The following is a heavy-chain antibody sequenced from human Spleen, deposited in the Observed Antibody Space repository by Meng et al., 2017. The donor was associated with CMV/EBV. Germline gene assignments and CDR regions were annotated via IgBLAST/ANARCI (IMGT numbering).Heavy chain of an antibody. J-gene: IGHJ4*02. CDR1: GFSLSTSGMR. CDR3: ARIRQQLAPDDEYFDY. V-gene: IGHV2-70D*14. D-gene: IGHD6-13*01. CDR2: IDWDDDK. Sequence: SGPTLVKPTQPLTLTCTFSGFSLSTSGMRVSWIRQSPGKALEWLARIDWDDDKFYSTSLKTRLTISKDTSKNQVVLTMTNMDPVDTATYYCARIRQQLAPDDEYFDYWGQGILVTVSS.